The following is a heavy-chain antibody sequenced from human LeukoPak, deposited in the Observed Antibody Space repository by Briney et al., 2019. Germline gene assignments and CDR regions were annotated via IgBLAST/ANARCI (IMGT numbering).Heavy chain of an antibody. V-gene: IGHV3-21*01. J-gene: IGHJ2*01. CDR3: ARVRGSGWPGYWYFDL. CDR1: GFTFSSYS. Sequence: PGGSLRLSCAASGFTFSSYSMNWVRQAPGKGLEWVSSISSSSSYIYYADSVKGRFTISRDNAKNSLYLQMNSLRAEDTAVYYCARVRGSGWPGYWYFDLWGRGTLVTVSS. CDR2: ISSSSSYI. D-gene: IGHD6-19*01.